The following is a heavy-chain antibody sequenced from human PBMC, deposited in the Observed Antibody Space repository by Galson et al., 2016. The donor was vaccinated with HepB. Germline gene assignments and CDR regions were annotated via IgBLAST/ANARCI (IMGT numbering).Heavy chain of an antibody. Sequence: SLRLSCAASGFTFSTYSMNWVRQAPGKGLEWVSYISSGSSTIYYADSVKGRFTISRDNAKNSLYLQMNSLRDEDTAVYYCARGWYSNSSPCFGYWGQGTLVNVSS. CDR2: ISSGSSTI. V-gene: IGHV3-48*02. CDR3: ARGWYSNSSPCFGY. J-gene: IGHJ4*02. D-gene: IGHD6-6*01. CDR1: GFTFSTYS.